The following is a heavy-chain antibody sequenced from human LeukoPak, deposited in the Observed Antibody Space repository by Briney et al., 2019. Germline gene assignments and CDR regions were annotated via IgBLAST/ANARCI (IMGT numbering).Heavy chain of an antibody. Sequence: GGSLRLSCAASGFTFSSYDMSWVRQAPGKGLEWVSAISDSGGSTYYADSVKGRFTISRDNSKNTLYLQMNSLRAEDTAVYYCARDNGDPFGDYWGQGTLVTVSS. D-gene: IGHD4-17*01. CDR2: ISDSGGST. CDR1: GFTFSSYD. V-gene: IGHV3-23*01. CDR3: ARDNGDPFGDY. J-gene: IGHJ4*02.